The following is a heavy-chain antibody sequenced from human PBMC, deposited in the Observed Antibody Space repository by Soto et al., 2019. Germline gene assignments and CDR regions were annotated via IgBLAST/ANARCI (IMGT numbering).Heavy chain of an antibody. D-gene: IGHD1-7*01. CDR2: IIPIFGTA. CDR1: GGTFSSYA. J-gene: IGHJ5*02. Sequence: SVKVSCKASGGTFSSYAISWVRQAPGQGLEWMGGIIPIFGTANYAQKFEARVTLTRDTAASTAYMELNSLRSDDTAVYYCARDPIWTYTWNYARLNYLDPWGQGTLVTVSS. V-gene: IGHV1-69*05. CDR3: ARDPIWTYTWNYARLNYLDP.